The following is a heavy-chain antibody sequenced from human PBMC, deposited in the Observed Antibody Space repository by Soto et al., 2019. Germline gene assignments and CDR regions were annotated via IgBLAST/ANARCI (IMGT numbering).Heavy chain of an antibody. CDR1: GLTFSNYW. CDR2: INQDGTLK. V-gene: IGHV3-7*03. Sequence: EVQLVESGGGLVQPGGSLRLSCAASGLTFSNYWLSWVRQAPGKGPEWVASINQDGTLKYYVDSVKGRFTISRDNAQNSFFLQMISPRAEDTAVYYCARWQSSGWYLDIWGQGTLLSVSS. D-gene: IGHD6-19*01. J-gene: IGHJ4*02. CDR3: ARWQSSGWYLDI.